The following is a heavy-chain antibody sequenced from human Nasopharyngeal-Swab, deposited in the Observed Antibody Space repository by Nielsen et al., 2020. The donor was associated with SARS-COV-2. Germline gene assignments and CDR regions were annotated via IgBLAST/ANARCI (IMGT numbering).Heavy chain of an antibody. CDR3: AKDGDGSGSYGDYYYYYMDV. V-gene: IGHV3-30*18. J-gene: IGHJ6*03. D-gene: IGHD3-10*01. CDR2: ISYDGSNK. CDR1: GFTFSSYG. Sequence: GGSLRLSCAASGFTFSSYGMHWVRQAPGKGLEWVAVISYDGSNKYYADSVKGRFTISRDNSKNTLYLQMNSLRAEDTAVYYCAKDGDGSGSYGDYYYYYMDVWGKGTTVTVPS.